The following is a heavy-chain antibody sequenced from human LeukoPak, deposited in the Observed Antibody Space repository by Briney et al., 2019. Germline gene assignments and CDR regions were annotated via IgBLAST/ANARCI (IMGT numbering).Heavy chain of an antibody. Sequence: GGSLRLSCAVSGFTLSSNWMHWVRHVPGKGLEWVSRIDDVGSGTSYADSVKGRFTISRDDAKNTVYLQMNSLRAEDTAVYYCATVFDFWGQGTLVTVSS. V-gene: IGHV3-74*01. CDR2: IDDVGSGT. D-gene: IGHD2-21*02. CDR1: GFTLSSNW. CDR3: ATVFDF. J-gene: IGHJ5*01.